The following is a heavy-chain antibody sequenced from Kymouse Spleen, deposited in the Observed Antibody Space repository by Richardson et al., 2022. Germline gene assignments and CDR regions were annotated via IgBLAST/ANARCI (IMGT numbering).Heavy chain of an antibody. CDR3: ARGGILTGYSIPYFDY. V-gene: IGHV4-34*01. Sequence: QVQLQQWGAGLLKPSETLSLTCAVYGGSFSGYYWSWIRQPPGKGLEWIGEINHSGSTNYNPSLKSRVTISVDTSKNQFSLKLSSVTAADTAVYYCARGGILTGYSIPYFDYWGQGTLVTVSS. J-gene: IGHJ4*02. CDR2: INHSGST. CDR1: GGSFSGYY. D-gene: IGHD3-9*01.